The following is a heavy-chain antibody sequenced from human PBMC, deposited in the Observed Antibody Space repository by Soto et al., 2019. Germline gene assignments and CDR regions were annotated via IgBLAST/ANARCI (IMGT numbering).Heavy chain of an antibody. CDR2: TYYRSKWYN. J-gene: IGHJ4*02. CDR1: GDSISSSSGA. D-gene: IGHD3-3*01. CDR3: ARSGTIFGLVTGFLDY. Sequence: SQTLSLTCGISGDSISSSSGAWNWIRQSPWRGLEWLGRTYYRSKWYNDYAVSVKSRITINPDTSKNQFSLQLNSVTLEDTAVYYCARSGTIFGLVTGFLDYWGQGTLVTVSS. V-gene: IGHV6-1*01.